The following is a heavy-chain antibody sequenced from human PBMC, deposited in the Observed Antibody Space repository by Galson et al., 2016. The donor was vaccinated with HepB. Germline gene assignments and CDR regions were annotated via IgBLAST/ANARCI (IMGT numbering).Heavy chain of an antibody. Sequence: SVKVSCKASGYIFDIYYIHWVRQAPGQGLEWMGFVSPRAGGPRASQKFQDRFTMTKDTSTSTVHMELKSQTSEDSGVYYCVRRSSLVRGGFDAWGQGALVTVSS. CDR1: GYIFDIYY. J-gene: IGHJ4*02. CDR3: VRRSSLVRGGFDA. V-gene: IGHV1-46*02. D-gene: IGHD3-10*01. CDR2: VSPRAGGP.